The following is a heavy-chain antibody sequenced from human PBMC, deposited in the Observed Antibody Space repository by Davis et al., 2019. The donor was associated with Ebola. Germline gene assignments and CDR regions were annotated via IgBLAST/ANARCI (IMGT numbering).Heavy chain of an antibody. D-gene: IGHD6-13*01. CDR3: AISGYSSSWSREDY. J-gene: IGHJ4*02. CDR1: GCSISSSSYY. V-gene: IGHV4-39*01. Sequence: SETLSLTCTVSGCSISSSSYYWGWIRQPPGKGLEWIGSIYYSGSTYYNPSLKSRVTISVDTSKHQFSLKLSLVTAADTAVYYCAISGYSSSWSREDYWGQGTLVTVSS. CDR2: IYYSGST.